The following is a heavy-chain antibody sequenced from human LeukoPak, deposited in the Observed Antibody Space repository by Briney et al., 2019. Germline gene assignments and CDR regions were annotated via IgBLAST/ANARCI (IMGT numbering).Heavy chain of an antibody. D-gene: IGHD4-17*01. J-gene: IGHJ4*02. V-gene: IGHV1-18*01. CDR1: GYTFTSSG. CDR2: ISAYNGNT. Sequence: ASVTVSCKASGYTFTSSGISWVRQAPGQGLEWMGWISAYNGNTNYAQKLQGRVTMTTDTSTSTAYVELRSLRSDDTAVYYCARAVMDYGDYEGGYWGQGTLVTVSS. CDR3: ARAVMDYGDYEGGY.